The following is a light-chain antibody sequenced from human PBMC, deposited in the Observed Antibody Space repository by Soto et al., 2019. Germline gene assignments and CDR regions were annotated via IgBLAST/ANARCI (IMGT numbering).Light chain of an antibody. CDR1: QSVSSY. Sequence: EIVLTQSPATLSLSPGERATLSCRASQSVSSYLAWYQQKPGQAPRLLIYDASNRATGIPARCCGSGSGTDFTLTISSLVPEDFAVYYCQQRSNWPLLFTFGPGTKVDIK. V-gene: IGKV3-11*01. J-gene: IGKJ3*01. CDR3: QQRSNWPLLFT. CDR2: DAS.